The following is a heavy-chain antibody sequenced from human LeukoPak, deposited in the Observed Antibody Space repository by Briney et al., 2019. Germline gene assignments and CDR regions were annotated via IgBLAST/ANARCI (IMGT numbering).Heavy chain of an antibody. CDR1: GFNFSNYA. Sequence: GGSLRLSCVASGFNFSNYAMTWVRQTPGKRLEWVSVISGSGGRTYYADSVRGRFTTSRDNSKNTVFLQMNSLRADDTAVYYCAKDKQDLVWGQGTLVTVSS. J-gene: IGHJ4*02. CDR3: AKDKQDLV. D-gene: IGHD2-15*01. CDR2: ISGSGGRT. V-gene: IGHV3-23*01.